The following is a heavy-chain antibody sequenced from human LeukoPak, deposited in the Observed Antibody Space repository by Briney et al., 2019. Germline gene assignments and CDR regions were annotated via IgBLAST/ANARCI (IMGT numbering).Heavy chain of an antibody. V-gene: IGHV3-15*01. CDR2: IKSKTDGGTT. CDR3: TTVVAATLPPTPDY. Sequence: GGSLRLSCAASGFTFSNAWMSWVRQAPGKGLEWVGRIKSKTDGGTTDYAAPVKGRFTISRDDSKNTLYLQMNSLKTEDTAVYYCTTVVAATLPPTPDYWGQGTLVTVSS. CDR1: GFTFSNAW. D-gene: IGHD2-15*01. J-gene: IGHJ4*02.